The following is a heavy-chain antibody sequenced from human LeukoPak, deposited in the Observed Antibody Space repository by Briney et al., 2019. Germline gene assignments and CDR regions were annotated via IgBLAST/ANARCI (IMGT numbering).Heavy chain of an antibody. V-gene: IGHV3-53*01. CDR3: ARDRAPPTSWYFDL. D-gene: IGHD3-10*01. CDR1: GFTVSTNY. J-gene: IGHJ2*01. CDR2: LYSGGDI. Sequence: PGGSLRLSCAVSGFTVSTNYMSWIRQAPGKGLEWVSILYSGGDIYYTDSVKGRFTISRDNSRNTLYLQMNTLRVEDSAVYYCARDRAPPTSWYFDLWGRGTLVTVS.